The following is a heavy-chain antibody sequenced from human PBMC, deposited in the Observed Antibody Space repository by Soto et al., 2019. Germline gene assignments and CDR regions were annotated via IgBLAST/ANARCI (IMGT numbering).Heavy chain of an antibody. CDR3: ARDAVVVVAATLDYYYYGMDV. CDR2: IKQDGSEK. D-gene: IGHD2-15*01. J-gene: IGHJ6*01. Sequence: EVQLVESGGGLVQPGGSLRLSCAASGFTFSSYWMSWVRQAPGKGLEWVANIKQDGSEKYYVDSVKGRFTISRDNAKNSLYLQMNSLRAEDTAVYYCARDAVVVVAATLDYYYYGMDVW. V-gene: IGHV3-7*01. CDR1: GFTFSSYW.